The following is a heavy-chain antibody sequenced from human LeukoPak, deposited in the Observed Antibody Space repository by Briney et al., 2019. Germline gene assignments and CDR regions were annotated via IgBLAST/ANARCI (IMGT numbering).Heavy chain of an antibody. V-gene: IGHV5-51*01. CDR2: IYPGGSDT. D-gene: IGHD4-23*01. CDR1: GYRCTSYW. CDR3: ARHTNDYGGYGDY. J-gene: IGHJ4*02. Sequence: GESLKISCKGAGYRCTSYWIGWGRQMPGEGLEWRGIIYPGGSDTKYSPSFQGQVTIAADKSISAAYLQWSSLKASDTAMYYCARHTNDYGGYGDYWGQGTLVTVSS.